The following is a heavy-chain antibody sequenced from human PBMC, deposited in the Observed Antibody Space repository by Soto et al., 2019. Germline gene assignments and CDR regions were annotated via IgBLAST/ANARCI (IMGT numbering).Heavy chain of an antibody. Sequence: QITLKESGPTLVKPTQTLTLNCTFSGFSLSTSGVGVGWFRQPPGKALEWFALIYWDDDKRYSPSLKSRLTITKYTSKNQGVLTMTNMDHVDTATHFCALPWRHASHDAFDIWGQGTMVTVSS. CDR2: IYWDDDK. D-gene: IGHD6-6*01. V-gene: IGHV2-5*02. CDR1: GFSLSTSGVG. J-gene: IGHJ3*02. CDR3: ALPWRHASHDAFDI.